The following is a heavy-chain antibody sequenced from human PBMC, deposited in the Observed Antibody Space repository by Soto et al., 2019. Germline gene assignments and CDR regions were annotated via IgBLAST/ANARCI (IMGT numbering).Heavy chain of an antibody. CDR3: ARGTIFGVALKNNYYYGMDV. CDR2: INAGNGNT. J-gene: IGHJ6*02. Sequence: GASVKVSCKASGYTFTSYAMHWVRQAPGQRLEWMGWINAGNGNTKYSQKFQGRVTMTRNTSISTAYMELSSLRSEDTAVYYCARGTIFGVALKNNYYYGMDVWGQGTTVTVSS. V-gene: IGHV1-3*01. CDR1: GYTFTSYA. D-gene: IGHD3-3*01.